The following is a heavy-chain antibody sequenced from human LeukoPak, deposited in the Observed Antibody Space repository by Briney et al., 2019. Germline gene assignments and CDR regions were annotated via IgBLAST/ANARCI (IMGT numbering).Heavy chain of an antibody. J-gene: IGHJ4*02. V-gene: IGHV1-69*05. Sequence: VASVKVSCKASGGTFSSYAISWVRQAPGQGLEWMGGIIPIFGTANYAQKFQGRVTITTDESTSTAYMVLRSLRSEDTAVYYCARANYYVSSGYFLFDYWGQGTLVTVSS. CDR1: GGTFSSYA. CDR3: ARANYYVSSGYFLFDY. D-gene: IGHD3-22*01. CDR2: IIPIFGTA.